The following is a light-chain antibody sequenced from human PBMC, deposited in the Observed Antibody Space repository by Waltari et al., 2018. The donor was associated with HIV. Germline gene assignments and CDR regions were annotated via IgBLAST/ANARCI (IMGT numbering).Light chain of an antibody. CDR1: SSDVGSYNL. CDR3: CSYAGSSTYV. CDR2: EVS. V-gene: IGLV2-23*02. Sequence: QSALTQPASVSGSPGQSITISCTGTSSDVGSYNLVSWYQQHPGKAPKLMIYEVSKRPSGVSNRFSCPKSCNTASLTISGLQDEDEADYYCCSYAGSSTYVFGTGTKVTVL. J-gene: IGLJ1*01.